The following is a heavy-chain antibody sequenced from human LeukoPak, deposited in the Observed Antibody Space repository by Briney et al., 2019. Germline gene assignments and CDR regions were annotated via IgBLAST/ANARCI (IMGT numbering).Heavy chain of an antibody. D-gene: IGHD6-6*01. Sequence: ASVKVSCKASGYTFTSNHMHWLRQAPGQGLEWMGIINPSGGSTSYAQNFQGRVTMTRDTSTSTVYMGLSSLGSEDTAVYYCARMGSSSSSQMDVWGKGTTVTVSS. CDR3: ARMGSSSSSQMDV. J-gene: IGHJ6*03. CDR2: INPSGGST. V-gene: IGHV1-46*01. CDR1: GYTFTSNH.